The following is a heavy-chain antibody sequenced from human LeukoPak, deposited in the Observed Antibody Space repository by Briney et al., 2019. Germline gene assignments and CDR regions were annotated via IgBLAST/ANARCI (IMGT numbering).Heavy chain of an antibody. CDR1: GFTFSSYS. Sequence: GGSLRLSCAASGFTFSSYSMNWVRQAPGKGLEWVSSISSSSSYIYYADSVKGRFTISRDNAKSSLYLQMNSLRAEDTAVYYCARAPEVRGVPNFDYWDQGTLVTVSS. CDR2: ISSSSSYI. J-gene: IGHJ4*02. V-gene: IGHV3-21*01. CDR3: ARAPEVRGVPNFDY. D-gene: IGHD3-10*01.